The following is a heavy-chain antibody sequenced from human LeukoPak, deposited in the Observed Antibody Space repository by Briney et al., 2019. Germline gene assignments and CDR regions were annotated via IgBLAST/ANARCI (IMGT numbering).Heavy chain of an antibody. V-gene: IGHV3-21*01. CDR1: GFTFSSYS. CDR2: ISSSSYI. CDR3: APGVGATPSTH. D-gene: IGHD1-26*01. Sequence: GGSLRLSCAASGFTFSSYSMNWVRQAPGKGLEWVSSISSSSYIYYADSVKGRFTISRDNAKNSLYLQMNSLRAEDTAVYYCAPGVGATPSTHWGQGTLVTVSS. J-gene: IGHJ4*02.